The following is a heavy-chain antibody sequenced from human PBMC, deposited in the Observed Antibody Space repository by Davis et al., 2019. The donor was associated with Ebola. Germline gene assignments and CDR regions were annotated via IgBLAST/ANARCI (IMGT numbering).Heavy chain of an antibody. V-gene: IGHV4-61*03. J-gene: IGHJ6*02. D-gene: IGHD1-14*01. CDR3: LWTGFGGGV. CDR1: GGSISSGSYY. Sequence: PSETLSLTCTVSGGSISSGSYYWSWIRQPPGQGLEWIGYIHYTGSTKYNPSLKSRVTISVHTSKKNFSLKLTSLTAADTAVYYCLWTGFGGGVWGQGTTVTVSS. CDR2: IHYTGST.